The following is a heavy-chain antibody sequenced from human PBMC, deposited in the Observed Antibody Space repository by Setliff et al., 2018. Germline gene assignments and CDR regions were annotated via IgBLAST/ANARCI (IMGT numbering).Heavy chain of an antibody. V-gene: IGHV4-38-2*02. CDR3: AREPSPSDALDI. J-gene: IGHJ3*02. CDR1: GGSISSYY. CDR2: ISHSGSA. Sequence: PSETLSLTCTVSGGSISSYYWSWIRQPPGKGLEWIGSISHSGSAYYNPSLKSRVTISLDMSKNEFSLNLTSVTAADTAVYFCAREPSPSDALDIWGQGTMVT.